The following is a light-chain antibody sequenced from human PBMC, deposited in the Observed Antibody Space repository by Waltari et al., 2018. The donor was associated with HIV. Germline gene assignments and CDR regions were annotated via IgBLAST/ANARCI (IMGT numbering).Light chain of an antibody. Sequence: HSVLTQPPSVSGAPGQRVTISCTGSSSNIVAVYNVHWYQQLPGTAPKLLILGNGTRHPAVPVLFSCSNSRTSATLAITVIQAEDEADYYCQSYDSSLSAYVVFGGGTKLTVI. CDR3: QSYDSSLSAYVV. J-gene: IGLJ2*01. CDR1: SSNIVAVYN. V-gene: IGLV1-40*01. CDR2: GNG.